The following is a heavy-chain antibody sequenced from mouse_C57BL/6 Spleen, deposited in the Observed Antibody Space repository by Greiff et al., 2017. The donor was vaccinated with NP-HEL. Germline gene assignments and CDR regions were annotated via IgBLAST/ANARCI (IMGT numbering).Heavy chain of an antibody. D-gene: IGHD4-1*01. CDR3: AKLGTGWGAMDY. CDR1: GYSITSGYY. CDR2: ISYDGSN. V-gene: IGHV3-6*01. Sequence: EVQVVESGPGLVKPSQSLSLTCSVTGYSITSGYYWNWIRQFPGNKLEWMGYISYDGSNNYNPSLKNRISITRDTSKNQFFLKLNSVTTEDTATYYCAKLGTGWGAMDYWGQGTSVTVSS. J-gene: IGHJ4*01.